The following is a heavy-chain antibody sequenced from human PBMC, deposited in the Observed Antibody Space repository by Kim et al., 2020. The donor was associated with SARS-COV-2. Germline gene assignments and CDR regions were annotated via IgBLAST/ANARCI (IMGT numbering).Heavy chain of an antibody. CDR3: ARGGRSGWYVVKFYYYGMDV. D-gene: IGHD6-19*01. V-gene: IGHV1-8*01. J-gene: IGHJ6*02. CDR1: GYIFTSYD. CDR2: MNPNSGNT. Sequence: ASVKVSCKASGYIFTSYDINWVRQATGQGLEWMGWMNPNSGNTGYAQKFQGRVTMTRNTSISTAYMELSSLRSEDTAVYYCARGGRSGWYVVKFYYYGMDVWGQGTTVTDSS.